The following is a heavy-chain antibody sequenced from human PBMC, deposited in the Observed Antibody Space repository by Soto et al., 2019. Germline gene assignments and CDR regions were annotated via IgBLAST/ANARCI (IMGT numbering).Heavy chain of an antibody. Sequence: LRLSFAASGFTFSSYAMSWVRQAPGKGLEWVSAISGSGGSTYYADSVKGRFTISRDNSKNTLYLQMNSLRAEDTAVYYCAKSGEVVTTLLYFDYWGQGTLVTVSS. CDR1: GFTFSSYA. CDR2: ISGSGGST. CDR3: AKSGEVVTTLLYFDY. V-gene: IGHV3-23*01. D-gene: IGHD4-17*01. J-gene: IGHJ4*02.